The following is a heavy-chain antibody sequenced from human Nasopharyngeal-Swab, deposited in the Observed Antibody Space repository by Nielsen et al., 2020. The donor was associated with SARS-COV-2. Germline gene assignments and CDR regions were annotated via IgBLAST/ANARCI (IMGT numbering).Heavy chain of an antibody. Sequence: ASVKVSCKASGYTFTSYGTSWVRQAPGQGLEWMGWISAYNGNTNYAQKLQGRVTMTTDTSTSTAYMELRSLRSDDTAVYYCARWAGIGDYYYGMDVWGQGTTVTVSS. V-gene: IGHV1-18*01. CDR3: ARWAGIGDYYYGMDV. CDR2: ISAYNGNT. J-gene: IGHJ6*02. CDR1: GYTFTSYG. D-gene: IGHD6-19*01.